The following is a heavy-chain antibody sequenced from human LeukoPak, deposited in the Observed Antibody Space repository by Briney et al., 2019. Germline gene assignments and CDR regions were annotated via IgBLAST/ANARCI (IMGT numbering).Heavy chain of an antibody. CDR2: INSDGSNT. CDR1: GFTLSSYW. V-gene: IGHV3-74*01. CDR3: ARDAVDTANAV. Sequence: GGSLRLSCAASGFTLSSYWMHWVRQVPGKGLVWVSRINSDGSNTSYADSVKGRFTISRDNAKNTLYLQMNSLRAEDTAVYYCARDAVDTANAVWGQGTTVTVSS. J-gene: IGHJ6*02. D-gene: IGHD5-18*01.